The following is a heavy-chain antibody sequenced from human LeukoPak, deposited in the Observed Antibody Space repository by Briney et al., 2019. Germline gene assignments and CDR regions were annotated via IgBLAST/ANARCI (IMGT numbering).Heavy chain of an antibody. CDR3: AKADILTGYPSFDY. CDR2: ISGSGGST. J-gene: IGHJ4*02. CDR1: GFTFSSYA. Sequence: GGSLRLSCAASGFTFSSYAMSWVRHAPGKGLELVSAISGSGGSTYYADSVKGRFTISRDNSKNTLYLQMNSLRAEDTAVYYCAKADILTGYPSFDYWGQGTLVTVSS. V-gene: IGHV3-23*01. D-gene: IGHD3-9*01.